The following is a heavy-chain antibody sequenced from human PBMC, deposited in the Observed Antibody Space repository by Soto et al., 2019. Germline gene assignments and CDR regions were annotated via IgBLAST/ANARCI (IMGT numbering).Heavy chain of an antibody. CDR1: GYTFTSYG. CDR2: ISAYNGNT. D-gene: IGHD2-8*01. V-gene: IGHV1-18*01. CDR3: ARGTIVLMVYTTLYSDL. Sequence: ASVKVSCKASGYTFTSYGISWVRQAPGQGLEWMGWISAYNGNTNYAQKLQGRVTMTTDTSTSTAYMELRSLRSDDTAVYYCARGTIVLMVYTTLYSDLWGRGTLVTVYS. J-gene: IGHJ2*01.